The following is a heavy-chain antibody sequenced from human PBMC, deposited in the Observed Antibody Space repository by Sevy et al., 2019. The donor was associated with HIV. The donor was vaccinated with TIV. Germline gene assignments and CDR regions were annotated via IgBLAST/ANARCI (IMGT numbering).Heavy chain of an antibody. Sequence: ASVKVSCKASGGTFSSYAISWVRQAPGQGLEWMGGIIPIFGTANYAQKFQGRVTITADESTSTAYMELSSLRSEDPAVYYCARDRPITIFGVVRDWFDPWGQGTLVTVSS. CDR2: IIPIFGTA. V-gene: IGHV1-69*13. CDR1: GGTFSSYA. D-gene: IGHD3-3*01. CDR3: ARDRPITIFGVVRDWFDP. J-gene: IGHJ5*02.